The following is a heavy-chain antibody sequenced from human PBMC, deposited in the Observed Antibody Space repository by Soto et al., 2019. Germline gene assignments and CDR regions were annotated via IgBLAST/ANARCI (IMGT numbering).Heavy chain of an antibody. CDR3: VGRLTSIYNYFDS. D-gene: IGHD2-2*02. CDR1: GGSISSYE. Sequence: XETLSVPRAVSGGSISSYEWSWIRQPPGKGLEWIGYIYYSGSTNYNPSLKSRVTISVDTSKNQFSLKLSSVTAADTAIYYCVGRLTSIYNYFDSWGQGTQVT. V-gene: IGHV4-59*12. J-gene: IGHJ4*02. CDR2: IYYSGST.